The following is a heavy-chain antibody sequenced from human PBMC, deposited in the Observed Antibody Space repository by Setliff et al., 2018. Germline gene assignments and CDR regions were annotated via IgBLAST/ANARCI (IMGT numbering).Heavy chain of an antibody. CDR2: ITYSGSA. Sequence: PSETLSLTCNVSGVSITTFYWTWIRQPPGKGLEWIGFITYSGSANYHPSLKSRVTISLDTSKNQFSLKLSSVAAADTAVYYCARVDDVGSGYENWIDPWGRGTLVAVSS. CDR1: GVSITTFY. J-gene: IGHJ5*02. CDR3: ARVDDVGSGYENWIDP. V-gene: IGHV4-59*12. D-gene: IGHD3-22*01.